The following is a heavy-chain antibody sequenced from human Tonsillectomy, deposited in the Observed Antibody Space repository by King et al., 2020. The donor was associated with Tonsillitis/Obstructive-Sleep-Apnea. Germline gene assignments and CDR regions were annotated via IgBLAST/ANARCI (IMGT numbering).Heavy chain of an antibody. CDR1: GGSISNYY. CDR3: ARGGLGGSGGLGDDYYYYMDV. J-gene: IGHJ6*03. Sequence: QLQESGPGLVKPSETLSLTCTVSGGSISNYYWNWIRQPPGKGLEWIGYIYYSGSTNYNPSLKSRVTISVDTSKNQFSLKLSSVTAADTAVYYCARGGLGGSGGLGDDYYYYMDVGGQRATVTVSS. CDR2: IYYSGST. V-gene: IGHV4-59*01. D-gene: IGHD3-16*01.